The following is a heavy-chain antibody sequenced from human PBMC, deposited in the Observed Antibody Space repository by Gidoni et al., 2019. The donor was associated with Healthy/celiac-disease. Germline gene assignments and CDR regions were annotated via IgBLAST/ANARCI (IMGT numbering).Heavy chain of an antibody. D-gene: IGHD7-27*01. Sequence: QVQLVESGGGVVQPGRSLRLSCAASGFTFSSYGMHWVRQAPGKGLEWVAVISYDGSNKYYADSVKGRFTISRDNSKNTLYLQMNSLRAEDTAVYYCAKSDTGDLDYWGQGTLVTVSS. CDR3: AKSDTGDLDY. J-gene: IGHJ4*02. CDR2: ISYDGSNK. V-gene: IGHV3-30*18. CDR1: GFTFSSYG.